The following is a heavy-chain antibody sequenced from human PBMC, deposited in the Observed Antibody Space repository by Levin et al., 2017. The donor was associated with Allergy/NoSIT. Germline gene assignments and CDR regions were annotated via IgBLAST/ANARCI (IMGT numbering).Heavy chain of an antibody. CDR1: GFAFSAYA. CDR2: ISDSGTIT. D-gene: IGHD3-10*01. J-gene: IGHJ5*01. V-gene: IGHV3-23*01. CDR3: ATHWGKVRGGDS. Sequence: GGSLRLSCAASGFAFSAYAMKWIRQAPGKGLEWVSMISDSGTITRYADSLKGRFTISRDNSKNTVFLQMNNLRAEDTAIYYCATHWGKVRGGDSWGQGTLVTVSS.